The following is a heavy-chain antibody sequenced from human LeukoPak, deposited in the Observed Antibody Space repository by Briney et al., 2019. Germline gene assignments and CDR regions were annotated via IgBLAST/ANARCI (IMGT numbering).Heavy chain of an antibody. J-gene: IGHJ6*04. V-gene: IGHV3-33*01. CDR2: IWYDGNNK. Sequence: GRSLRLSCAGCGLSFSAYGMHWVRQAPGKGLEWVGLIWYDGNNKYYADSVKDRFTITRDNSKNTLYLQMNSLRAEDTAVYYCARGSESYDYYPHGMDVWGKGTTVTVS. CDR1: GLSFSAYG. CDR3: ARGSESYDYYPHGMDV. D-gene: IGHD5-12*01.